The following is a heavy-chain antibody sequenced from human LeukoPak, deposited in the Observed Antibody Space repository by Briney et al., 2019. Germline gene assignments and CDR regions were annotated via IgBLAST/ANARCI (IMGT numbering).Heavy chain of an antibody. CDR1: GGSFSGYY. V-gene: IGHV4-34*01. CDR3: ARGVGDYYGSSGYYDFDY. CDR2: ISHSGIT. Sequence: SETLSLTCAVYGGSFSGYYWSWIRQPPGKGLEWIGEISHSGITNYNPSLKGRVTISVDTSKNQFSLKLSSVTAADTAVYYCARGVGDYYGSSGYYDFDYWGQGTLVTVSS. J-gene: IGHJ4*02. D-gene: IGHD3-22*01.